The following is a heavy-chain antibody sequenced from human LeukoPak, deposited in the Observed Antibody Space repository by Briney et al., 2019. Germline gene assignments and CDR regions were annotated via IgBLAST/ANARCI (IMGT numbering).Heavy chain of an antibody. CDR1: GGTFSSYA. D-gene: IGHD6-19*01. Sequence: SVKVSCKASGGTFSSYAISWVRQAPGQGLEWMGGIIPIFDSANYAQKLQGRVTMTTDTSTSTAYMELSSLRSEDTAVYYCARHSSGWEYFDYWGQGTLVTVSS. J-gene: IGHJ4*02. CDR3: ARHSSGWEYFDY. V-gene: IGHV1-69*05. CDR2: IIPIFDSA.